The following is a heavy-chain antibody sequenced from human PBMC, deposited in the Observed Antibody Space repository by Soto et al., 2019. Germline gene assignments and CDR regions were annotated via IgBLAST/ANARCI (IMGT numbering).Heavy chain of an antibody. J-gene: IGHJ4*02. D-gene: IGHD6-6*01. V-gene: IGHV3-23*01. CDR3: AKVQPSLTTRPDYFDR. CDR2: ITAKSGST. Sequence: LRLSCAASGFTFSSYAMNWVRQAPGKGLEWVSSITAKSGSTYYADSVKGRFTISRDNSKNTLSLQMNSLRVEDTAVYYCAKVQPSLTTRPDYFDRWGQGTLVTVSS. CDR1: GFTFSSYA.